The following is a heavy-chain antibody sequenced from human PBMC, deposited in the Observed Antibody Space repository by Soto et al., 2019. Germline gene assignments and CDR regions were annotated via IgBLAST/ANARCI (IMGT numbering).Heavy chain of an antibody. Sequence: QVQLVESGGGVVQPGRTLRLSCAASGFTFSSYAMHWVRQAPGKGLGWVAVISYDGSNKYYADSVKGRFTISRDNSKNTLYLQMNSLSAEDTGVYYCARDFGYLGYSSGRFDYWGQGTMVTVSS. J-gene: IGHJ4*02. CDR3: ARDFGYLGYSSGRFDY. CDR2: ISYDGSNK. V-gene: IGHV3-30-3*01. CDR1: GFTFSSYA. D-gene: IGHD6-19*01.